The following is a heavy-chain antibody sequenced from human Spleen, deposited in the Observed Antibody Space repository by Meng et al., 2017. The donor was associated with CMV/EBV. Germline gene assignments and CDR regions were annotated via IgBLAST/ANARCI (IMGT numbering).Heavy chain of an antibody. J-gene: IGHJ6*02. D-gene: IGHD3/OR15-3a*01. CDR3: AKDSGRDWDPYV. CDR2: IRYDGKNK. Sequence: GGSLRLSCAASGFTFSSYAMHWVRQAPGKGLEWVAFIRYDGKNKFYPDSVKGRFTISRDNSENTLYLQMNSLRAEDTAVYYCAKDSGRDWDPYVGGHGTTVTVSS. V-gene: IGHV3-30*02. CDR1: GFTFSSYA.